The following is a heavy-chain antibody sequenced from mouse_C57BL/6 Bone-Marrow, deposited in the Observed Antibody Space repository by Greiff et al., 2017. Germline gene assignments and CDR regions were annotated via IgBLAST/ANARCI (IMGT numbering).Heavy chain of an antibody. J-gene: IGHJ2*01. CDR3: ARRGTTVVDY. D-gene: IGHD1-1*01. Sequence: DVQLVESGGGLVQPGGSLTLSCAASGFTFSDYYMYWVRQTPEKRLEWVAYISNGGGSTYYPDTVKGRFTISRDHAKNTLYLQMSRLNSEDTAMYYCARRGTTVVDYWGQGTALTVSS. CDR1: GFTFSDYY. V-gene: IGHV5-12*01. CDR2: ISNGGGST.